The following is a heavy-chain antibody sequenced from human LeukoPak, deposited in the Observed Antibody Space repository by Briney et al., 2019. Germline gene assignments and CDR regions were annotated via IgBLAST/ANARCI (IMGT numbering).Heavy chain of an antibody. V-gene: IGHV3-30*02. CDR2: IRYDGSNK. D-gene: IGHD3-22*01. CDR3: AKDSTRDSSGYYLDY. CDR1: GFTFSSYG. Sequence: GGFLRLSCAASGFTFSSYGMHWVRQAPGKGLEWVAFIRYDGSNKYYADSVKGRFTISRDNSKNTLYLQMNSLRAEDTAVYYCAKDSTRDSSGYYLDYWGQGTLVTVSS. J-gene: IGHJ4*02.